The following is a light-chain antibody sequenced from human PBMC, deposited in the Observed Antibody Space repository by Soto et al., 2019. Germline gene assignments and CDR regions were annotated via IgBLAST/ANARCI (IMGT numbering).Light chain of an antibody. Sequence: EIVLTQSPGTLYLSPGERATLSCSASQSVSSSYLAWYQQKPGQAPRLLIYGASSRATGIPDRFSGSGSGTEFTLTISSLQPDDFATYYCQHFNSYPWTFGQGTKVDIK. V-gene: IGKV3-20*01. CDR1: QSVSSSY. J-gene: IGKJ1*01. CDR3: QHFNSYPWT. CDR2: GAS.